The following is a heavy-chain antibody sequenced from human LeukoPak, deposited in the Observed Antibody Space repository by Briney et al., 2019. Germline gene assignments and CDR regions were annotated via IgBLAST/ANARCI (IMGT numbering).Heavy chain of an antibody. J-gene: IGHJ4*02. V-gene: IGHV3-48*04. Sequence: GGPLRLSCAAPGFTFSSYSMNWVRQAPGKGLEWVSYISSSSSTIYYADSVKGRFTISRDNAKNSLYLQMNSLRAEDTAVYYCARDLDGPDYWGQGTLVTVSS. CDR3: ARDLDGPDY. CDR2: ISSSSSTI. D-gene: IGHD4-17*01. CDR1: GFTFSSYS.